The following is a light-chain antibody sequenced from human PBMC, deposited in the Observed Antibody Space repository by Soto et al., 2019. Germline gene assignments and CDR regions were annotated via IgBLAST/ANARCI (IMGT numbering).Light chain of an antibody. V-gene: IGLV1-44*01. CDR2: SNN. Sequence: QSVLTQPPSASGTPGQRVTISCFGSRSNIGSNTVSWYQQLPGTAPKLLIYSNNQRPSGVPDRFSGSMSGTSVSLAISGLQSEDEANYYCAAWDDSLNGLVFGGGTKLTVL. CDR1: RSNIGSNT. J-gene: IGLJ3*02. CDR3: AAWDDSLNGLV.